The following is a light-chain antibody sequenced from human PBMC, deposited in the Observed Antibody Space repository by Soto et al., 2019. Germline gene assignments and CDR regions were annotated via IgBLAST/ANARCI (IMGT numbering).Light chain of an antibody. J-gene: IGKJ5*01. CDR1: QSVXSN. CDR3: QQRSNWTTRT. CDR2: GRS. V-gene: IGKV3D-11*03. Sequence: IEMTQCPSSLSVSPGERATLSCRASQSVXSNLDWYKQKPGQAPRILIXGRSTRATGIPARFIGSGSGKDFTLTISSLEPEYFAVYYCQQRSNWTTRTFGQGTRLEIK.